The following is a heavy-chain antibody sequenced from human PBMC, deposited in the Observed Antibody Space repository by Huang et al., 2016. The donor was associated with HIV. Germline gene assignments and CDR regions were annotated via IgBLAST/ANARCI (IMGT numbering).Heavy chain of an antibody. J-gene: IGHJ6*02. Sequence: QVQLVQSGAEFKKPGASVTVSCKASGYTLTDYYLHWVRQAPGQGLEWMGWINPKRGDTKVAQRFQGKVSMTADTSINTAYVEVTRLTSDDTATYYCAKDRIWAPARLGGMDVWGQGTTVVVSS. V-gene: IGHV1-2*02. CDR2: INPKRGDT. CDR3: AKDRIWAPARLGGMDV. CDR1: GYTLTDYY. D-gene: IGHD6-19*01.